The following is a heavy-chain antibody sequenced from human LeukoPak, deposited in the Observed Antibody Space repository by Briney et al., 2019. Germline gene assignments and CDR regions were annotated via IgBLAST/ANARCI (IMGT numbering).Heavy chain of an antibody. V-gene: IGHV4-59*01. CDR3: AREKSGGIFGVVTNWFDP. D-gene: IGHD3-3*01. CDR1: GGFSNTFY. Sequence: SETLSLTCTVSGGFSNTFYWSWIRQSPGKGLEWIGYIHYSGHTNYNPSLKSRVTMSVDTSKNLFSLKLSSVTPADTAVYHCAREKSGGIFGVVTNWFDPWGQGILVTVSS. CDR2: IHYSGHT. J-gene: IGHJ5*02.